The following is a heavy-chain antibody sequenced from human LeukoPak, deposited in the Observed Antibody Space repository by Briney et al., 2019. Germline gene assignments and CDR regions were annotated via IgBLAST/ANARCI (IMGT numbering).Heavy chain of an antibody. CDR2: IWYDGSNK. V-gene: IGHV3-33*06. D-gene: IGHD3-22*01. CDR3: AKDVTYYYDSSGYRYFDY. Sequence: GGSLRLSCAASGFTFSDYYMSWVRQAPGKGLEWVAVIWYDGSNKYYADSVKGRFTISRDNSKNTLYLQMNSLRAEDTAVYYCAKDVTYYYDSSGYRYFDYWGQGTLVTVSS. J-gene: IGHJ4*02. CDR1: GFTFSDYY.